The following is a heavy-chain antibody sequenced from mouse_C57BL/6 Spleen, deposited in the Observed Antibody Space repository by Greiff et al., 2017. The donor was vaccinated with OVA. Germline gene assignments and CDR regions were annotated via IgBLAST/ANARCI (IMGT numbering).Heavy chain of an antibody. Sequence: QVQLQQPGAELVRPGSSVKLSCKASGYTFTSYWMDWVKQRPGQGLEWIGNIYPSDSETHYNQKFKDKSTLTVDKSSSTAYMQLSSLTSEDSAVYYCARQVRAMDYWGQGTSVTVSS. CDR1: GYTFTSYW. CDR3: ARQVRAMDY. CDR2: IYPSDSET. J-gene: IGHJ4*01. V-gene: IGHV1-61*01.